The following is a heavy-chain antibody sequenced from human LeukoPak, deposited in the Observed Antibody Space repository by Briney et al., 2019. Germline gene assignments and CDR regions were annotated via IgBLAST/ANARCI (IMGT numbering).Heavy chain of an antibody. D-gene: IGHD2-8*01. J-gene: IGHJ4*02. Sequence: ASVKVSCKASSYTFTSYGISWVRQAPGQGLEWMGWISAYNGNTNYAQKLQGRVTMTTDTSTSTAYMELRSLRSDDTAVYYCAREDCTNGVCYTPFDYWGQGTLVTVSS. CDR2: ISAYNGNT. CDR3: AREDCTNGVCYTPFDY. CDR1: SYTFTSYG. V-gene: IGHV1-18*01.